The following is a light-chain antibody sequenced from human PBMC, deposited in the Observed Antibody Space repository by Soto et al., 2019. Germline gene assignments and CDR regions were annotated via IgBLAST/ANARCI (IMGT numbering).Light chain of an antibody. Sequence: EIVLTQSPGTLSLSPGERATLSFRASQSVSSSYLAWYQQKPGQAPRLLIYGASSRATGIPDRFSGSGSGTDFTLTISRLEPEDFAVYYCQQYGSSPPLTFGGGTNVDIK. CDR1: QSVSSSY. V-gene: IGKV3-20*01. CDR2: GAS. J-gene: IGKJ4*01. CDR3: QQYGSSPPLT.